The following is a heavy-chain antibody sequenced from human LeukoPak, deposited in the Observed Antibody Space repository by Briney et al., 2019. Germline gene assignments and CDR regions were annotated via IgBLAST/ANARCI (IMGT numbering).Heavy chain of an antibody. V-gene: IGHV4-59*12. J-gene: IGHJ5*02. D-gene: IGHD3-10*01. CDR2: IYYSGST. CDR3: ARGDGSGSGRWFDP. CDR1: GGSISSYY. Sequence: AETLSLTCTVSGGSISSYYWSWIRQPPGKGLEWIGYIYYSGSTNYNPSLKSRVTISVDTSKNQFSLKLSSVTAADTALYYCARGDGSGSGRWFDPWGQGTLITVSS.